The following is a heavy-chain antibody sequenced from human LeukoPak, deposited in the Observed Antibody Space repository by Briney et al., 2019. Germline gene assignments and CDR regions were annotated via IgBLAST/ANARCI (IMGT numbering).Heavy chain of an antibody. CDR1: GFIFSYYA. CDR3: ARGGVVTGTKYALEY. J-gene: IGHJ4*02. CDR2: ISYDGTDE. V-gene: IGHV3-30*01. D-gene: IGHD1-7*01. Sequence: QPGRSLRLSCTASGFIFSYYAMHWVRQAPGKGLEWVAIISYDGTDENFADSVEGRFTISRDNSMNTLYLQMNSLRHEDTAVYFCARGGVVTGTKYALEYWGQGTLVTVSS.